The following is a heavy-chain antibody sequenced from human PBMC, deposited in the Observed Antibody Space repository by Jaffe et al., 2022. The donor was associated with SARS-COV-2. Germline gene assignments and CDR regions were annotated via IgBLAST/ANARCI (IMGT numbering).Heavy chain of an antibody. CDR3: ARGPGWAGDSIYYFDY. Sequence: QVQLVQSGAEVKKPGASVKVSCKASGYTFTNYGISWIRQAPGQGLEWMAWISAYNANTNYAQTFRGRVTLTTHTSTSTIDMDLRSLTSDDTAVYYCARGPGWAGDSIYYFDYWGQGTLVTVSS. D-gene: IGHD7-27*01. CDR1: GYTFTNYG. CDR2: ISAYNANT. J-gene: IGHJ4*02. V-gene: IGHV1-18*01.